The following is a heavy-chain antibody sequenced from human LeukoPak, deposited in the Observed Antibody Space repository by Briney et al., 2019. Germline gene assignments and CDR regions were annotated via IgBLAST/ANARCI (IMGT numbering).Heavy chain of an antibody. CDR1: GFTFSGYW. J-gene: IGHJ4*02. CDR2: IKQDGSEK. V-gene: IGHV3-7*03. Sequence: GGSLRLSCAASGFTFSGYWMSWVRQAPGKGLEWVANIKQDGSEKYYVDAVKGRFTISGDNAKNSLYLQMNNLRADDTAVYHCARGSGWLDYWGQGTLVTVSS. D-gene: IGHD6-19*01. CDR3: ARGSGWLDY.